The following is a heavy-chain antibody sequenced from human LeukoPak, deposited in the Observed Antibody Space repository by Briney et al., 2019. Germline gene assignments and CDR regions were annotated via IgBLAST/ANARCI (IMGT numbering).Heavy chain of an antibody. CDR3: AKDRGSYYDSSGFRTLLYYFDY. Sequence: GGSLRLSCAASGFSFDDYGMSWVRQAPGKGLEWVSGINWNGGSTGYADSVKGRFTISRDNSKNTLYLQMNSLRAEDTAVYYCAKDRGSYYDSSGFRTLLYYFDYWGQGTLVTVSS. D-gene: IGHD3-22*01. CDR2: INWNGGST. CDR1: GFSFDDYG. J-gene: IGHJ4*02. V-gene: IGHV3-20*04.